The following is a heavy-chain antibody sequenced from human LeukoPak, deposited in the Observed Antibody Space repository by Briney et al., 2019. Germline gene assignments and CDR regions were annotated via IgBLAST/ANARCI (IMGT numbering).Heavy chain of an antibody. D-gene: IGHD4-17*01. CDR3: AKGGDYGDYVPYYFDY. V-gene: IGHV3-9*01. CDR1: GFTFDDYA. CDR2: ISWNSGSI. J-gene: IGHJ4*02. Sequence: AGGSLRLSCAASGFTFDDYAMHWVRQAPGKGLEWVSGISWNSGSIGYADSVKGRFTISRDNAKNSLYLQMNSLRAEDTALYYCAKGGDYGDYVPYYFDYWGQGTLVTVSS.